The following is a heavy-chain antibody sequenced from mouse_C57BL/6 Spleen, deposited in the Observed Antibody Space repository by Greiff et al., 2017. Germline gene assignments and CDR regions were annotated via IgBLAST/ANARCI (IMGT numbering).Heavy chain of an antibody. D-gene: IGHD2-1*01. CDR2: IDPSDSYT. CDR3: ASYGNYFDY. CDR1: GYTFTSYW. V-gene: IGHV1-69*01. Sequence: VQLQQPGAELVMPGASVKLSCKASGYTFTSYWMHWVKQRPGPGLEWIGEIDPSDSYTNYNQKFKGKSTLTVDKSSSTAYMQLSSLTSEDSAVYYCASYGNYFDYWGQGTTLTVSS. J-gene: IGHJ2*01.